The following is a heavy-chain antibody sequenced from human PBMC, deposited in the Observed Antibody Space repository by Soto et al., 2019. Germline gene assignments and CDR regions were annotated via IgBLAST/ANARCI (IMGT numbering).Heavy chain of an antibody. CDR3: ANGGYYYDSSGYYHDY. V-gene: IGHV3-30-3*01. Sequence: GWSLRLSCAAPGFTFSSYAMHWVRQAPGKGLEWAAVISYDGSNKYYADSVKGRFTISRDNSKNTLYLQMNSLRAEDTAVYYCANGGYYYDSSGYYHDYRGQGTLVTVSS. CDR2: ISYDGSNK. CDR1: GFTFSSYA. J-gene: IGHJ4*02. D-gene: IGHD3-22*01.